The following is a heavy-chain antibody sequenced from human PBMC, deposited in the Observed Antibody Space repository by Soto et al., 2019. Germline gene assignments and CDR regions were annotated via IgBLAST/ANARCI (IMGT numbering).Heavy chain of an antibody. D-gene: IGHD2-15*01. V-gene: IGHV4-59*01. CDR2: IYYSGST. CDR1: GGSISSYY. Sequence: PSETLSLTCTVSGGSISSYYWSWIRQPPGKGLEWIGYIYYSGSTNYNPSLKSRVTISVDTSKNQFSLKPSSVTAADTAVYYCARAYCSGGSCYSYAFDIWGQGTMVTVSS. J-gene: IGHJ3*02. CDR3: ARAYCSGGSCYSYAFDI.